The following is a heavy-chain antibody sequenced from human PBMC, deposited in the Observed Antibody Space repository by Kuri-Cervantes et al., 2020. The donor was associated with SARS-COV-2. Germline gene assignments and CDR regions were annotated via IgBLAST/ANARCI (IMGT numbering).Heavy chain of an antibody. V-gene: IGHV3-74*01. CDR2: INPDGSYT. Sequence: GESLKISCAASGFTFSGHWMHWVRQAPGKGLVWVSRINPDGSYTNNADSVKGRFTLSRDNAKNMLFLQINSLRAEDTAVYYCVRDGDHWNFDYWGQGTLVTVSS. D-gene: IGHD1-1*01. J-gene: IGHJ4*02. CDR1: GFTFSGHW. CDR3: VRDGDHWNFDY.